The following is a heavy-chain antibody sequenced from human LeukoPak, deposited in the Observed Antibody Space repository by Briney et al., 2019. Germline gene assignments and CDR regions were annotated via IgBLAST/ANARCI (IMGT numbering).Heavy chain of an antibody. V-gene: IGHV1-69*05. CDR1: GGTFSSYA. Sequence: SVKVSCKASGGTFSSYAISWVRQAPGQGLEWMGGIIPIFGTANYAQKLQGRVTMTTDTSTSTAYMELRSLRSDDTAVYYCARGGSYYAFDIWGQGTMVTVSS. CDR2: IIPIFGTA. J-gene: IGHJ3*02. D-gene: IGHD1-26*01. CDR3: ARGGSYYAFDI.